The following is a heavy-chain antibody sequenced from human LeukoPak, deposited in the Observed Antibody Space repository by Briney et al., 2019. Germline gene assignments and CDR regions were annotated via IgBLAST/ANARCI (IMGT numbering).Heavy chain of an antibody. Sequence: GSLRLSCGASGFTFSSYGMHWVRQAPGKGLEWVAVISYDGSNKYYADSVKGRFTISRDNSKNTLYLQMNSLRAEDTAVYYCAKDFSRGNPPNWFDPRGQGTLVTVSS. V-gene: IGHV3-30*18. CDR1: GFTFSSYG. J-gene: IGHJ5*02. CDR2: ISYDGSNK. D-gene: IGHD4-23*01. CDR3: AKDFSRGNPPNWFDP.